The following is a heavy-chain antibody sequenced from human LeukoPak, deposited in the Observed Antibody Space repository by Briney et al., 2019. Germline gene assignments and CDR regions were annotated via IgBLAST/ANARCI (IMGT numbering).Heavy chain of an antibody. CDR3: ARDQTYYVSSGYYYVTYLQH. D-gene: IGHD3-22*01. CDR1: GASISSSY. V-gene: IGHV4-4*07. J-gene: IGHJ1*01. Sequence: SETLSLTCTVSGASISSSYCTWIRQPAGVGLEWIGRISTGGSTTYNPSFKSRVTMSVDMSKNQFSLKLTSVTAADTAVYYCARDQTYYVSSGYYYVTYLQHWGQGILVTVSS. CDR2: ISTGGST.